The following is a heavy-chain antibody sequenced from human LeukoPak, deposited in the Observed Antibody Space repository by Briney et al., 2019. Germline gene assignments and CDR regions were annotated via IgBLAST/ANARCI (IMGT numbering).Heavy chain of an antibody. CDR1: GFTFSRYA. J-gene: IGHJ4*02. D-gene: IGHD5/OR15-5a*01. Sequence: GGSLRLSCAASGFTFSRYAMHWVRQAPGKGLEWVAVISYDGNQNYYADSVKGRFTISRDSSKSTLYLQMNSLRVEDTAVYDCARDECLDYWGQGTLVTVSS. CDR2: ISYDGNQN. CDR3: ARDECLDY. V-gene: IGHV3-30*01.